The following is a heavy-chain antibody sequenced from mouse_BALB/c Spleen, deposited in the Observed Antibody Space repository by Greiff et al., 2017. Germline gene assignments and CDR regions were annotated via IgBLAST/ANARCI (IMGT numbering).Heavy chain of an antibody. CDR2: INPYNDGT. J-gene: IGHJ3*01. CDR3: TRGRHDYGSSPFAY. D-gene: IGHD1-1*01. Sequence: EVQLQQSGPELVKPGASVKMSCKASGYTFTSYVMHWVKQKPGQGLEWIGYINPYNDGTKYNEKFKGKATLTSDKSSSTAYMELSSLTSEDAAVYYCTRGRHDYGSSPFAYWGQGTLVTVSA. V-gene: IGHV1-14*01. CDR1: GYTFTSYV.